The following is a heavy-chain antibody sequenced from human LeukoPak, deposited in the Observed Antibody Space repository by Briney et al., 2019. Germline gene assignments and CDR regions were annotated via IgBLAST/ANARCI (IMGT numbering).Heavy chain of an antibody. CDR2: IYYSGST. Sequence: SETLSLTCTVSGGSISSGGYYWSWIPPHPGKGLEWIGYIYYSGSTNYNASLKSRVTISIDTSKNQVSLNLRTVTAADTAVYFCARVTLFRGAQIDSWGQGTLVTVSS. CDR1: GGSISSGGYY. J-gene: IGHJ4*02. V-gene: IGHV4-30-4*08. D-gene: IGHD2-21*01. CDR3: ARVTLFRGAQIDS.